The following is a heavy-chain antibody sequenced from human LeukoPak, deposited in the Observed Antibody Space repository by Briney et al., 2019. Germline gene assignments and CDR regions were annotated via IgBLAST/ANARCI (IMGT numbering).Heavy chain of an antibody. CDR3: ARDYGVMATITSIWFDP. J-gene: IGHJ5*02. Sequence: SETLSLTCTVSGYSISSGYYWGWIRQPPGKGLEWIGSIYHSGSTYYNPSLKSRVTISVDTPKNQFSLKLSSVTAADTAVYYCARDYGVMATITSIWFDPWGQGTLVTVSS. CDR1: GYSISSGYY. V-gene: IGHV4-38-2*02. D-gene: IGHD5-24*01. CDR2: IYHSGST.